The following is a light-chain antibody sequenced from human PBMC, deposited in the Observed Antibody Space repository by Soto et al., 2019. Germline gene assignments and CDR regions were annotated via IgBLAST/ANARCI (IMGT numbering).Light chain of an antibody. CDR3: CSYAGGLTSAGYV. Sequence: QSALTQPASVSGSPGQSITISCTGTSSDVGSYTLVSWYQQHPGEAPKLIIYEGSKRPSGVSNRFSGSESVNTASLTISGLRAEDEADYYCCSYAGGLTSAGYVFGTATKLTVL. V-gene: IGLV2-23*01. CDR2: EGS. CDR1: SSDVGSYTL. J-gene: IGLJ1*01.